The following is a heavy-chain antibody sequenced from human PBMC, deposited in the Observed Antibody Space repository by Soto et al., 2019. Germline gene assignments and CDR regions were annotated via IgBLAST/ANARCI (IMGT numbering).Heavy chain of an antibody. D-gene: IGHD1-1*01. J-gene: IGHJ4*02. V-gene: IGHV1-18*01. CDR1: GYTFTSYG. Sequence: QVHLVQSGAEVKKPGASVKVSCKASGYTFTSYGITWVRQAPGQGLEWMGWMSANNGNTDYAQKLQGRVIVTRDTSTSTAYMELRSLISDDTALYYCARGRYGDDCGQGALFTV. CDR2: MSANNGNT. CDR3: ARGRYGDD.